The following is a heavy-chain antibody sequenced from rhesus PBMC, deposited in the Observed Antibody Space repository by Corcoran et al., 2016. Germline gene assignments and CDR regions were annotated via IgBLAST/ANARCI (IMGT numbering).Heavy chain of an antibody. CDR1: GYTFTDYY. Sequence: QVQLVQSGAEVKKPGSSVKVSCKASGYTFTDYYMHWVRQAPRQGLEWMGWNNPYNGNTKYAQKFQGRVTMTRDTSTSTAYMELSSMRSEDTAVYYCARSSGSYYPMSLWGQGVLVTVSS. CDR3: ARSSGSYYPMSL. D-gene: IGHD3-16*01. CDR2: NNPYNGNT. V-gene: IGHV1S2*01. J-gene: IGHJ4*01.